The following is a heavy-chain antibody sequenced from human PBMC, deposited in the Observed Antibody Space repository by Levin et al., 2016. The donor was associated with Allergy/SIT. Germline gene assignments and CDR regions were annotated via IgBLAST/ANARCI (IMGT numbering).Heavy chain of an antibody. CDR2: IKSKTDGGTT. J-gene: IGHJ3*02. CDR3: TIPPATLVGSYRPAFDI. D-gene: IGHD1-26*01. V-gene: IGHV3-15*01. Sequence: WIRQPPGKGLEWVGRIKSKTDGGTTDYAAPVKGRFTISRDDSKNTLYLQMNSLKTEDTAVYYCTIPPATLVGSYRPAFDIWGQGTMVTVSS.